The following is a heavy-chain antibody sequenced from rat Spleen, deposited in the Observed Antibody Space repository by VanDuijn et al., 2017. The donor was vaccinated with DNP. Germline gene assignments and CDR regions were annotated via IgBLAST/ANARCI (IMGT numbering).Heavy chain of an antibody. J-gene: IGHJ2*01. CDR1: GFTFSNYG. V-gene: IGHV5S13*01. Sequence: EVHLVESGGGLVQPGRSLKLSCAASGFTFSNYGMAWVRQAPTKGLEWVASINPDGGSTYYPDSVKGRFTISRDNAKSTLYLQMDSLRSEDTATYYCARPDYWGQGVMVTVSS. CDR2: INPDGGST. CDR3: ARPDY.